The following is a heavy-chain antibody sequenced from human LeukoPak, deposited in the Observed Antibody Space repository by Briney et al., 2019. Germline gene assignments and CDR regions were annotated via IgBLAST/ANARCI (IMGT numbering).Heavy chain of an antibody. CDR1: GFSFSSYS. CDR3: AKSYYGSGSYYPYY. CDR2: ISGSGSST. V-gene: IGHV3-23*01. Sequence: PGGSLRLSCAASGFSFSSYSMSWVRQAPGKGLEWVSAISGSGSSTYYADSVNGRLTISRDNCKDTLYLQMNSLRAEDTVVYYCAKSYYGSGSYYPYYWGQGTLVTVSS. D-gene: IGHD3-10*01. J-gene: IGHJ4*02.